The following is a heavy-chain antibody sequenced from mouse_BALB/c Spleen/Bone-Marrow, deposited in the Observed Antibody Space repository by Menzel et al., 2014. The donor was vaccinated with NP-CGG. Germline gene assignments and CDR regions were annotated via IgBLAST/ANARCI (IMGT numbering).Heavy chain of an antibody. V-gene: IGHV5-17*02. CDR3: TRGGNWEDFDY. D-gene: IGHD4-1*01. CDR1: GFTFSSFG. CDR2: ISSGSSPI. J-gene: IGHJ2*01. Sequence: EVKLTESGGGLVQPGGSRKLSCAASGFTFSSFGMHWVRQAPEKGLEWVAYISSGSSPIFYADTVKGRFTVSRDNPKNTLFLQMTSLRSEDTAMYYCTRGGNWEDFDYWGQGTTLTVSS.